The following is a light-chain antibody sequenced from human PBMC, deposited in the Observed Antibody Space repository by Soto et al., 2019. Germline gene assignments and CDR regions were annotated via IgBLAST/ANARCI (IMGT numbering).Light chain of an antibody. CDR2: GAS. CDR1: QSVSSSN. J-gene: IGKJ4*01. V-gene: IGKV3-20*01. CDR3: QQYVGSGPVT. Sequence: ETVLTQSPGTLSLSPGQRATLSCRASQSVSSSNLAWYQQKPGQAPRLLIYGASSRATGIPDRFSGSGSGTYFTLTISGLEPEDFAVYFCQQYVGSGPVTFGGGTKVEVK.